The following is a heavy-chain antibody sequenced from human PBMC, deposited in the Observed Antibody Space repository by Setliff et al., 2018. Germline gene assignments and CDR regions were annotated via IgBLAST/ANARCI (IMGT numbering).Heavy chain of an antibody. V-gene: IGHV3-7*01. Sequence: PSETLSLTCAVSGGSISSSNWWSWVRQPPGKGLEWVANIKQDGSEKYYVDSVKGRFTISRDNAKNSLYLQMNSLRAEDTAVYYCAKDIYGSGSYAVGGYFDYWGQGTQVTVSS. D-gene: IGHD3-10*01. CDR3: AKDIYGSGSYAVGGYFDY. CDR2: IKQDGSEK. J-gene: IGHJ4*02. CDR1: GGSISSSNW.